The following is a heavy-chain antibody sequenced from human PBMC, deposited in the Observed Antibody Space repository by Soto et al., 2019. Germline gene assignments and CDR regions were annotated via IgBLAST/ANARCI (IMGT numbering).Heavy chain of an antibody. CDR2: IYSGGST. V-gene: IGHV3-66*01. J-gene: IGHJ6*02. CDR1: GFTVSSNY. D-gene: IGHD5-18*01. CDR3: ARNSYGPYYYYGMDV. Sequence: GGSLRLSCAASGFTVSSNYMSWVRQAPGKGLEWVSVIYSGGSTYYADSVKGRFTISRDNSKNTLYLQMNSLRAEDTAVYYCARNSYGPYYYYGMDVWGQGTTVTVSS.